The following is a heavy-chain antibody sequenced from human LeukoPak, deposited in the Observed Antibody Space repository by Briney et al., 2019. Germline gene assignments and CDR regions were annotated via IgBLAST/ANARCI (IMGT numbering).Heavy chain of an antibody. CDR3: AGAIAARSPFDY. V-gene: IGHV1-46*01. Sequence: ASVKVSCKASGYTFTSYYMHWVRQAPGQGLEWMGIINPSGGSTSYAQKFQGRVTMTRDMSTSTVYMELSSLRSEDTAVYYCAGAIAARSPFDYWGQGTLVTVSS. CDR2: INPSGGST. J-gene: IGHJ4*02. D-gene: IGHD6-6*01. CDR1: GYTFTSYY.